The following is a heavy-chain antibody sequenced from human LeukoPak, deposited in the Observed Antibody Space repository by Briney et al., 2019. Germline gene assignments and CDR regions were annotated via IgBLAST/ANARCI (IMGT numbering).Heavy chain of an antibody. CDR1: GFTFSSYS. J-gene: IGHJ4*02. Sequence: GGSLRLSCAASGFTFSSYSMNWVRQAPGKGLEWVSSISSSSSYIYYADSVKGRFTISRDNAKNSLYLQMNSLRAEDTAVYYCAREDIMTTVTTEDYWGRGTLVTVSS. CDR3: AREDIMTTVTTEDY. V-gene: IGHV3-21*01. CDR2: ISSSSSYI. D-gene: IGHD4-17*01.